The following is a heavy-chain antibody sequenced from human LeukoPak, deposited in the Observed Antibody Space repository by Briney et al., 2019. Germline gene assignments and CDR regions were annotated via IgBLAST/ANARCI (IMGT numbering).Heavy chain of an antibody. Sequence: ASVKVSCKASGSTFTDYYMHWVRQAPGQGLEWMGWINPNSGGTNFAQKFQGRVTMTRDTSISTAYMELNRLRSDDTAVYYCARGVEGGSYLHYYYYYYMDVWGKGTTVTVSS. CDR2: INPNSGGT. CDR1: GSTFTDYY. V-gene: IGHV1-2*02. J-gene: IGHJ6*03. CDR3: ARGVEGGSYLHYYYYYYMDV. D-gene: IGHD1-26*01.